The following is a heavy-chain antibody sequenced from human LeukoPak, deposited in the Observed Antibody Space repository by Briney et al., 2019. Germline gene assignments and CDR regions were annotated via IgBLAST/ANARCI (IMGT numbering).Heavy chain of an antibody. D-gene: IGHD3-10*01. CDR2: INQDGSEK. CDR1: GFIFSRNW. V-gene: IGHV3-7*01. Sequence: GGSLRLSCAASGFIFSRNWMTWVRQAPGKGLEWVASINQDGSEKYYVDSLKGRFTISRDNAKNSMYLQMDSLRDEDTGVYYCARGRSTGSYLADYWGQGTLVTVSS. J-gene: IGHJ4*02. CDR3: ARGRSTGSYLADY.